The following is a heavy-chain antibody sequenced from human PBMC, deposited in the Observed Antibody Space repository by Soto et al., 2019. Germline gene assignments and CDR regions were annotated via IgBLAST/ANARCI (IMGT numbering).Heavy chain of an antibody. D-gene: IGHD6-6*01. Sequence: EVQLLESGGGLVQPGGSLRLSCAGSGFTFSNYAMTWVRQAPGQGLEWVSGISGSGGSTYYADSVKGRFTISRDSSENTLYLQMDSLRAEDTALYYCAKKTDSSSPWGALDIWGQGTMASVSS. J-gene: IGHJ3*02. V-gene: IGHV3-23*01. CDR1: GFTFSNYA. CDR3: AKKTDSSSPWGALDI. CDR2: ISGSGGST.